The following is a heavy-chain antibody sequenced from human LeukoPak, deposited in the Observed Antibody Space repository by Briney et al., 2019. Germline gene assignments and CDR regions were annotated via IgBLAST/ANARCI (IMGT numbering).Heavy chain of an antibody. CDR1: GYTFTSYG. V-gene: IGHV1-18*01. CDR2: ISAYNGNT. Sequence: GASVKVSCKASGYTFTSYGISWVRQAPGQGLEWMGWISAYNGNTNYAQKLQGRVTMTTDTSTSTAYMELRSLRSDDTAVYYCARGLNYYDSSGRRNLYNWFDPWGQGTLVTVSS. D-gene: IGHD3-22*01. CDR3: ARGLNYYDSSGRRNLYNWFDP. J-gene: IGHJ5*02.